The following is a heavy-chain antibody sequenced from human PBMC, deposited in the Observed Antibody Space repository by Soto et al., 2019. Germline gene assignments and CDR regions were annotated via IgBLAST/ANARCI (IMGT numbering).Heavy chain of an antibody. V-gene: IGHV3-23*01. D-gene: IGHD2-21*02. Sequence: GGSLRLSCAASGFTFSTYAMSWVRQAPGKGLEWVSGVSASGLNTDYADPVKGRFSISRDNSKNTLSLHMNSLRAEDTAVYYCAKFYGGNSAHTYTIDPWGQGTLVTVSS. J-gene: IGHJ5*02. CDR2: VSASGLNT. CDR1: GFTFSTYA. CDR3: AKFYGGNSAHTYTIDP.